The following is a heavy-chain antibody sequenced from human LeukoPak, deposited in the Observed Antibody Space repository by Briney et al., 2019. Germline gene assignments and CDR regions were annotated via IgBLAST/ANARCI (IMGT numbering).Heavy chain of an antibody. CDR1: GFNFGGYS. D-gene: IGHD2-21*01. Sequence: PGGSLRLACEGAGFNFGGYSRSWGRQTPGKGLEWVSGVLIGGGSTYYADAVKGRFTISRDNSRSTLYVQMNSLSAEDTDVYYCAKDAIYGDGYWEFDYWGQGTLVNVSS. J-gene: IGHJ4*02. V-gene: IGHV3-23*01. CDR3: AKDAIYGDGYWEFDY. CDR2: VLIGGGST.